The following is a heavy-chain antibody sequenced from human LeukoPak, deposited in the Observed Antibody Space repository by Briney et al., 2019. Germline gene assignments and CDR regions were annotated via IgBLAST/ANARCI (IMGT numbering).Heavy chain of an antibody. D-gene: IGHD3-10*01. Sequence: PGGSLRLSCAASGFTFSSYAMHWVRQAPGKGLEYVSAISSNGGSTYYANSVKGRFTISRDNSKNTLYLQMGSLRAEDMAVYYCARLFYYGSGSYLMGPFDYWGQGTLVTVSS. CDR2: ISSNGGST. V-gene: IGHV3-64*01. J-gene: IGHJ4*02. CDR3: ARLFYYGSGSYLMGPFDY. CDR1: GFTFSSYA.